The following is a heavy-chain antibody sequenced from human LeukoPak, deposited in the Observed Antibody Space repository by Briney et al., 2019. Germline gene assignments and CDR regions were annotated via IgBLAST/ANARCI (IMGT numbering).Heavy chain of an antibody. CDR2: IYQSETT. V-gene: IGHV4-34*01. CDR3: ARVRGRLSWFDP. J-gene: IGHJ5*02. CDR1: GGSFSGYY. Sequence: PSETLSLTCAVYGGSFSGYYWGWIRQPPGKGLEWIGSIYQSETTYYNPSRESRVTISLDTSKNQFSLRLSSVTAADTAVYYCARVRGRLSWFDPWGQGTLVTVSS. D-gene: IGHD2-15*01.